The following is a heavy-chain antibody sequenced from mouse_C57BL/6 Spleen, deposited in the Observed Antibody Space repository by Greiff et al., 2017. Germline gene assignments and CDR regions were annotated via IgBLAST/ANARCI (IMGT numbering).Heavy chain of an antibody. D-gene: IGHD2-10*01. CDR3: VRDFHLLWDAMDY. Sequence: DVKLVESGGGLVQPKGSLKLSCAASGFTFNTYAMHWVRQAPGKGLEWVARIRSKSSNYATYYADSVKDRFTISRDDSQSMLYLQMNNLKTEDTAMYYCVRDFHLLWDAMDYWGQGTSVTVSS. CDR2: IRSKSSNYAT. J-gene: IGHJ4*01. V-gene: IGHV10-3*01. CDR1: GFTFNTYA.